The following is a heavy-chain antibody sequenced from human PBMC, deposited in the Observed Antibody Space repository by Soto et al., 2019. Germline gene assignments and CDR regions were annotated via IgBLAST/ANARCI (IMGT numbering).Heavy chain of an antibody. D-gene: IGHD2-8*01. V-gene: IGHV4-31*03. CDR1: GGSISSGDYY. J-gene: IGHJ5*02. CDR3: ARDVRPAHTNWLDP. CDR2: IYHSGST. Sequence: PSETLSLTCTVSGGSISSGDYYWSWVRQHPGKGLEWIGYIYHSGSTYYNPSLKSRVTISVDTSKNQFSLKLSSVTAADTAVYYCARDVRPAHTNWLDPWGQGTLVTVSS.